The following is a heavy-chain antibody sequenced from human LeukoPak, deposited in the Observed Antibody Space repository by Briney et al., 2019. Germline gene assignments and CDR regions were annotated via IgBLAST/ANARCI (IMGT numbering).Heavy chain of an antibody. V-gene: IGHV1-69*02. CDR2: IIPILGIA. Sequence: SVNVSCKASGGTFSSYTISWVRQAPGQGLEWMGRIIPILGIANYAQKFQGRVTITADKSTSTAYTELSSLRSEDTAVYYCAREEMATTGEYFDYWGQGTLVTVSS. CDR1: GGTFSSYT. D-gene: IGHD5-24*01. J-gene: IGHJ4*02. CDR3: AREEMATTGEYFDY.